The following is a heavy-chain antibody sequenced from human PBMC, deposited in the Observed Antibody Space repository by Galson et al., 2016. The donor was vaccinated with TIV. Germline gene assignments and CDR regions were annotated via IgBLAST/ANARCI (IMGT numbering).Heavy chain of an antibody. CDR3: ARYSSTSSRRFDY. J-gene: IGHJ4*02. CDR1: GYTFSNFT. CDR2: MIAYGGAS. D-gene: IGHD6-6*01. V-gene: IGHV1-18*01. Sequence: SVKVSCKASGYTFSNFTITWVRQAPGQGLEWMGYMIAYGGASNYAHAFQSSVTIIPDTSTSTAYMELRNLRFDDTAVYYCARYSSTSSRRFDYWGQGTLAT.